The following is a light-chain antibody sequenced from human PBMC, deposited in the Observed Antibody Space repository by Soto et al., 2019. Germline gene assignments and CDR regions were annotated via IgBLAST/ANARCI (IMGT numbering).Light chain of an antibody. J-gene: IGKJ5*01. CDR2: DAS. CDR3: QQRSNWPIT. CDR1: QRMSGF. Sequence: DIQMTQSPSALSSSVGDRVTSSCRASQRMSGFLAWYQQKPGKAPQLLISDASSLESGVPSRFSGSGSGTEFTLTISSLQPDDFAVYYCQQRSNWPITFGQGTRLEI. V-gene: IGKV1-5*01.